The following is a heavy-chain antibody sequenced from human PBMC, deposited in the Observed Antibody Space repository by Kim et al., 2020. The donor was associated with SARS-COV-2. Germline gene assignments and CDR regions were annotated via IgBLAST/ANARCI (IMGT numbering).Heavy chain of an antibody. D-gene: IGHD6-13*01. Sequence: ASVKVSCKASGYTFTSYAMHWVRQAPGQRLEWMGWINAGNGNTKYSQKFQGRVTITRDTSASTAYMELSSLRSEDTAVYYCASTAAAADLDYYYYYGMDVWGQGTTVTVSS. CDR2: INAGNGNT. CDR1: GYTFTSYA. V-gene: IGHV1-3*01. CDR3: ASTAAAADLDYYYYYGMDV. J-gene: IGHJ6*02.